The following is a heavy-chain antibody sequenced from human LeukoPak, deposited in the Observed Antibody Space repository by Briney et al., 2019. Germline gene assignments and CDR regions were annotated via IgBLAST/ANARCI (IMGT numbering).Heavy chain of an antibody. J-gene: IGHJ4*02. V-gene: IGHV4-39*01. CDR2: IHFSGRT. Sequence: PSETLSLTCTVSGGSISSGDYYWGWIRQPPGKGLEWIGSIHFSGRTYYNPSLKSRVTIAVDTSKNQFSLKLSSVTAADTAVYYCGVGVRGIMIDYWGQGPLVTVSS. D-gene: IGHD3-10*01. CDR1: GGSISSGDYY. CDR3: GVGVRGIMIDY.